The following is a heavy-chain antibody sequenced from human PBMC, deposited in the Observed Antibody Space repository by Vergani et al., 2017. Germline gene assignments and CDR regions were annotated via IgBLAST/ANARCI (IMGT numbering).Heavy chain of an antibody. CDR3: AKDGDVQLERPRGYYYYYMDV. J-gene: IGHJ6*03. CDR2: IYSGGSST. D-gene: IGHD1-1*01. CDR1: GFTFSSYA. Sequence: EVQLLESGGGLVQPGGSLRLSCAASGFTFSSYAMSWVRQAPGKGLEWVSVIYSGGSSTYYADSVKGRFTISRDNSKNTLYLQMNSLRAEDTAVYYCAKDGDVQLERPRGYYYYYMDVWGKGTTVTVSS. V-gene: IGHV3-23*03.